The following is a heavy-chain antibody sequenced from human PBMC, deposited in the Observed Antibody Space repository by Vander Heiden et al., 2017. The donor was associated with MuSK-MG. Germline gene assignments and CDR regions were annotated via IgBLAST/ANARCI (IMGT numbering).Heavy chain of an antibody. D-gene: IGHD2-15*01. V-gene: IGHV3-72*01. CDR2: TRNKAKSYTT. CDR3: TSRHNGGTDY. J-gene: IGHJ4*02. Sequence: EVPLVESGAGFVQPGGSLSLFCSASAFPSTDPSMDWVRQAPGKGLEWVGRTRNKAKSYTTEYAASVKGRFTISRDDSKNSMFLQMNSLKTDDTAVYYCTSRHNGGTDYWGQGTLVTVSS. CDR1: AFPSTDPS.